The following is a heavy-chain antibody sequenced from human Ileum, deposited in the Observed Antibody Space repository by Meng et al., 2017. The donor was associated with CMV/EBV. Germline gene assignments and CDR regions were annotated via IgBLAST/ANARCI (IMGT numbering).Heavy chain of an antibody. CDR3: ARGYGSGSYYAH. CDR1: GGPFSGNY. J-gene: IGHJ4*02. Sequence: LTCAVSGGPFSGNYWGWVRQPPGKGLQWIGEVNRGGDTRYNPPLDRRVTLSVDTSKNQFSLKLTSVTAADTAFYYCARGYGSGSYYAHWGQGTLVTVSS. V-gene: IGHV4-34*01. D-gene: IGHD3-10*01. CDR2: VNRGGDT.